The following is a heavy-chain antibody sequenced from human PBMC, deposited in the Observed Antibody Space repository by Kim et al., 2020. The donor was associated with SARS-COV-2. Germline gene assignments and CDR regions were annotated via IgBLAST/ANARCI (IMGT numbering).Heavy chain of an antibody. J-gene: IGHJ6*02. V-gene: IGHV1-69*13. CDR3: ARDDYYDSSDEYYYYGMDV. CDR2: IIPIFGTA. D-gene: IGHD3-22*01. CDR1: GGTFSSYA. Sequence: SVKVSCKASGGTFSSYAISWVRQAPGQGLEWMGGIIPIFGTANYAQKFQGRVTITADESTSTAYMELSSLRSEDTAVYYCARDDYYDSSDEYYYYGMDVWGQGTTVTVSS.